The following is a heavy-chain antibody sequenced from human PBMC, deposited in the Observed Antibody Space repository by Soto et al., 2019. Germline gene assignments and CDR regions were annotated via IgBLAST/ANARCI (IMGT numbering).Heavy chain of an antibody. J-gene: IGHJ6*02. V-gene: IGHV3-30*18. CDR3: AKGLRLGELSFYGMDV. D-gene: IGHD3-16*02. Sequence: GGSLRLSCAASGFTFSSYGMHWVRQAPGKGLEWVAVISYDGSNKYYADSVKGRFTISRDNSKNTLYLQMNSPRAEDTAVYYCAKGLRLGELSFYGMDVWGQGTTVTVSS. CDR1: GFTFSSYG. CDR2: ISYDGSNK.